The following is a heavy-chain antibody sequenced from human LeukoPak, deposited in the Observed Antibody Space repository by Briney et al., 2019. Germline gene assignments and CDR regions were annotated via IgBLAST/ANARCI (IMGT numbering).Heavy chain of an antibody. CDR3: ARDLLSGYDHQFDY. Sequence: PGGSLRLSCAASGFTVSRNYMNWVRQAPGKGLEWVSVINSGGSTYYADSVRGRFTISRGNSKNTLYLQMISLRADDTAVYYCARDLLSGYDHQFDYWGQGTLVTVSS. CDR2: INSGGST. CDR1: GFTVSRNY. V-gene: IGHV3-53*01. D-gene: IGHD5-12*01. J-gene: IGHJ4*02.